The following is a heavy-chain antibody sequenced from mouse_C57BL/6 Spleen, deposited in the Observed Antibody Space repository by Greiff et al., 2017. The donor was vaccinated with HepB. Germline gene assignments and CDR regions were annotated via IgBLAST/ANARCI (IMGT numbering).Heavy chain of an antibody. J-gene: IGHJ1*03. D-gene: IGHD1-1*01. CDR2: INYDGSST. CDR3: ARDAYYYGSSYYWYFDV. V-gene: IGHV5-16*01. CDR1: GFTFSDYY. Sequence: EVQRVESEGGLVQPGSSMKLSCTASGFTFSDYYMAWVRQVPEKGLEWVANINYDGSSTYYLDSLKSRFILSRDNAKNILYLQMSSLKSEYTATYYCARDAYYYGSSYYWYFDVWGTGTTVTGAS.